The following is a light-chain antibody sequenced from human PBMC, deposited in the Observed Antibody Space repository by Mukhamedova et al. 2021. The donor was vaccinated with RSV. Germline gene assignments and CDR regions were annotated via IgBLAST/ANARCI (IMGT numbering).Light chain of an antibody. J-gene: IGKJ1*01. V-gene: IGKV3-15*01. CDR3: QQYNNWPPWT. CDR2: GAS. Sequence: QSVSSNLAWYQQKPGQAPRLLIYGASTRATGIPARFSGSGSGTEFTLTISSLQSKDFAVYYCQQYNNWPPWTFGQGTKVEIK. CDR1: QSVSSN.